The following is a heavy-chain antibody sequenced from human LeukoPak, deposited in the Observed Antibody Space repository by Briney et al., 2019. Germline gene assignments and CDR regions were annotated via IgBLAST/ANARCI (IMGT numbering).Heavy chain of an antibody. V-gene: IGHV4-59*01. CDR2: IYYSGST. Sequence: SETLSLTCTVSGGSISSYYWSSPPPPPGPALARLGYIYYSGSTNYNPSLKSRVTISVDTSKNQFSLKLSSVTAADTAVYYCARAYSSYDFWSGYNDYYYYYMDVWGKGTTVTVSS. CDR3: ARAYSSYDFWSGYNDYYYYYMDV. D-gene: IGHD3-3*01. J-gene: IGHJ6*03. CDR1: GGSISSYY.